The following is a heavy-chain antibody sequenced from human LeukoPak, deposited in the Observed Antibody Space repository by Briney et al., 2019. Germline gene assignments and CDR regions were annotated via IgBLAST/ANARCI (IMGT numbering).Heavy chain of an antibody. CDR1: GFTFSSYA. V-gene: IGHV3-23*01. CDR3: AKDRVGYYGSGSYYDH. D-gene: IGHD3-10*01. J-gene: IGHJ4*02. CDR2: ISGSGAST. Sequence: GGSLRLSCTASGFTFSSYAMSWVRQAPGKGLKWVSSISGSGASTYYADSVKGRFTISRDNSKNTLYLQMNSLRAEDTAVYYCAKDRVGYYGSGSYYDHWGLGTLVTVSS.